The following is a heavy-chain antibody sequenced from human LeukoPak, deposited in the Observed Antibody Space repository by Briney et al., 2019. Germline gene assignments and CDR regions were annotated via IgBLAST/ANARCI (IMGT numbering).Heavy chain of an antibody. J-gene: IGHJ4*02. D-gene: IGHD3-22*01. Sequence: GGSLRLSCAASGSTFSIYAMGWVRQAPGKGLQWVSSITSSGDGTYYADSVKGRFTISRDNSENMLYLQMNSLRVEDTAVYFCAKDRPNYYGSNGHYYRRDGDYWGQGTLVTVSS. CDR3: AKDRPNYYGSNGHYYRRDGDY. V-gene: IGHV3-23*01. CDR2: ITSSGDGT. CDR1: GSTFSIYA.